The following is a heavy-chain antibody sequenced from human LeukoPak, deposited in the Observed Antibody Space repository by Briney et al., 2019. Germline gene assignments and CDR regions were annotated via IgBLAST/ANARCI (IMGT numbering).Heavy chain of an antibody. CDR1: GFTFSSYA. Sequence: GGSLRLSCAVSGFTFSSYAMSWVRQAPGKGLEWVSTISYTGGSTYYADSVKGRFTISRDNSKNTLYLQMNSLRAEDTAVFYCAKDSQSHAWSQFDYWGQGALVTVSS. CDR3: AKDSQSHAWSQFDY. D-gene: IGHD2-15*01. CDR2: ISYTGGST. J-gene: IGHJ4*02. V-gene: IGHV3-23*01.